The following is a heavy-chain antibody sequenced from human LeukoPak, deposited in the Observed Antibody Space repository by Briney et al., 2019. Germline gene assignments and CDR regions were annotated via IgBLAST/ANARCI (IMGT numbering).Heavy chain of an antibody. CDR3: ARSGYYTRHFDY. CDR2: IYTSGST. V-gene: IGHV4-61*02. Sequence: SETLSLTCTVSGGSISSGSYYWSWIRQPAGKGLEWIGRIYTSGSTNYNPSLKSRVTISVDTSKNQFSLKLSSVTATDTAVYYCARSGYYTRHFDYWGQGTLVTVSS. CDR1: GGSISSGSYY. J-gene: IGHJ4*02. D-gene: IGHD3-3*01.